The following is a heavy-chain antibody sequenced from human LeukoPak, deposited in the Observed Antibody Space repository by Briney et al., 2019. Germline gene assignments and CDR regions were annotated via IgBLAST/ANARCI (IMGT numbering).Heavy chain of an antibody. CDR1: GFTFSSYA. D-gene: IGHD7-27*01. CDR2: ISGSGGNT. CDR3: ARGAAISYWGLFDY. J-gene: IGHJ4*02. V-gene: IGHV3-23*01. Sequence: GGSLRLSCAASGFTFSSYAMSWVRQAPGKGLEWVSAISGSGGNTYYADSVKDRFTISRDNSKNTLYLQMSSLRAEDTAVYYCARGAAISYWGLFDYWGQGTLVTVSS.